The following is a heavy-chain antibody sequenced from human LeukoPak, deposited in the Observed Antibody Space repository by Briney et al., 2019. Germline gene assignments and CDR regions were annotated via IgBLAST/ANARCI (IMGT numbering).Heavy chain of an antibody. CDR1: GGSISNSNYY. CDR3: ARYYYDSSVYYNLDH. Sequence: SETLSLTCIVSGGSISNSNYYWSWIRQPPGKGLEWIGYISYSGNTYYNPSLKSRVTISGDTSKNQFSLKLSSVTAADTAVYYCARYYYDSSVYYNLDHWGQGTLVTVSS. V-gene: IGHV4-61*01. CDR2: ISYSGNT. D-gene: IGHD3-22*01. J-gene: IGHJ5*02.